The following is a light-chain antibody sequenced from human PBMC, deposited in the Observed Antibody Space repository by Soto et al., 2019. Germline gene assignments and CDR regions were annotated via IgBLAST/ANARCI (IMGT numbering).Light chain of an antibody. J-gene: IGKJ1*01. V-gene: IGKV3-15*01. CDR2: GAS. CDR3: QQYNNWPPT. CDR1: QSVTGN. Sequence: EIVMTQSPATLSVSPGERATLSCRASQSVTGNLAWYQQKPGQAPRLLIYGASTRATGIPARFSGSGSGTEFTLTISSLQSEDSAAYYCQQYNNWPPTSGQGTKVEIK.